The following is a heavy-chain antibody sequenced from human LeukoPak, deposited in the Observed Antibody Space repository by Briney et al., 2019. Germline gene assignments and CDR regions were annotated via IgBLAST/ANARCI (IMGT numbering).Heavy chain of an antibody. Sequence: GRSLRLSCAASGFTFSDYGMHWLRQAPGKGLEWVAFISYDGSYNYYADSVKDRFTISRANPNNTLYLQMNSLRAEDTAVYYCARVIRSGTYLFDYWGQGTLVTVSS. CDR3: ARVIRSGTYLFDY. CDR2: ISYDGSYN. V-gene: IGHV3-30*03. D-gene: IGHD3-10*01. J-gene: IGHJ4*02. CDR1: GFTFSDYG.